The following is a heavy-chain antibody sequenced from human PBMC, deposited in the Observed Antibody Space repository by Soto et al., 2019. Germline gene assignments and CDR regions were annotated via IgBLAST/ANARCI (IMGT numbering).Heavy chain of an antibody. V-gene: IGHV1-24*01. CDR2: FDPEDGET. D-gene: IGHD6-19*01. Sequence: GASVKVSCKVSGYTLTELSMHWVRQAPGKGLEWMGGFDPEDGETIYAQKFQGRVTMTEDTSTDTAYMELSSLRSEDTAVYYCATVRIAVAGMDFDYWGQGTLVTVSS. J-gene: IGHJ4*02. CDR3: ATVRIAVAGMDFDY. CDR1: GYTLTELS.